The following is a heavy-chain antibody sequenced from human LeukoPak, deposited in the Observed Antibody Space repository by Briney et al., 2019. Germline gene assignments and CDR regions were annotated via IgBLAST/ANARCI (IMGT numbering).Heavy chain of an antibody. D-gene: IGHD3-22*01. CDR3: ARRRYYDSTGYFE. J-gene: IGHJ1*01. CDR2: IYYTGET. V-gene: IGHV4-39*02. CDR1: GDFISSSSYY. Sequence: SETLSLTCTVSGDFISSSSYYWGWIRQPPGKGLEWIGDIYYTGETYYNPPLKSRVFISIDTSKNYFSLNLNFVTAADTAVYYCARRRYYDSTGYFEWGRGSLVTVSS.